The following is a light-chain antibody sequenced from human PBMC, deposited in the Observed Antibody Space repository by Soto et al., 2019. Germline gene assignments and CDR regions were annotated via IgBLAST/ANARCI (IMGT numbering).Light chain of an antibody. CDR3: QQYYSYPLT. CDR2: AAS. Sequence: AIRMTQSPSSLSASTGDRVTITCRASQGISSYLAWYQQKPGKAPKRLIYAASTLQSGVPSRFSGSGSGTDFTLAISCLQPEDFATYYCQQYYSYPLTFGGGTKVEIK. J-gene: IGKJ4*02. CDR1: QGISSY. V-gene: IGKV1-8*01.